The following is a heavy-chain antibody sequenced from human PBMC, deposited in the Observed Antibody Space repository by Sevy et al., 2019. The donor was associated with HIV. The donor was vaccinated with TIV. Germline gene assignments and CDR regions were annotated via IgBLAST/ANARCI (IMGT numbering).Heavy chain of an antibody. D-gene: IGHD6-13*01. CDR1: GLSFSDYG. CDR3: AKNTAAVGVGGFDY. J-gene: IGHJ4*02. V-gene: IGHV3-30*02. CDR2: IWYDGSDR. Sequence: GGSLRLSCTASGLSFSDYGMHWVRQAPGKGLEWVAVIWYDGSDRNYADSVKGRFTISRDNSKNILYLQMSSLRLEDTALYYCAKNTAAVGVGGFDYWGQGTLVTVSS.